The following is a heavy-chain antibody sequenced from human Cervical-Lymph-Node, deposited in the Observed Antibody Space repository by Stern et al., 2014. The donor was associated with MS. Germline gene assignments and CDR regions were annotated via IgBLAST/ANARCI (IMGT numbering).Heavy chain of an antibody. V-gene: IGHV3-23*04. CDR2: ISGLGDT. Sequence: VQLVQSGGGLLQPGGSLRLPCAASGFSFRTYAMNWVRQAPGKGLEWVSGISGLGDTYSADSVKGRFTISRDNSKKSHYLQMDSLRAEDTAVYYCAKGVAYRSSRFFFDRWGQGTLVTVSS. CDR1: GFSFRTYA. CDR3: AKGVAYRSSRFFFDR. D-gene: IGHD6-13*01. J-gene: IGHJ4*02.